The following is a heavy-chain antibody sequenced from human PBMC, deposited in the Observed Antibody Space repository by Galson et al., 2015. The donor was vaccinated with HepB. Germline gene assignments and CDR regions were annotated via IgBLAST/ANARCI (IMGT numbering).Heavy chain of an antibody. CDR2: ISYDGSNK. Sequence: SLRLSCAASGFTFSSYAMHWVRQAPGKGLEWVAVISYDGSNKYYADSVKGRFTISRDNSKNTLYLQMNSLRAEDTAVYYCARDFYYCGGDCYPALDYWGQGTLVTVSS. CDR3: ARDFYYCGGDCYPALDY. V-gene: IGHV3-30*04. CDR1: GFTFSSYA. D-gene: IGHD2-21*02. J-gene: IGHJ4*02.